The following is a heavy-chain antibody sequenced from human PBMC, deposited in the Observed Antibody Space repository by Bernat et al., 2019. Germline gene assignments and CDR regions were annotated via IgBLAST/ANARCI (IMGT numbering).Heavy chain of an antibody. J-gene: IGHJ3*01. CDR3: AKRVGNRGWGAFV. Sequence: EVQLLESGGAVVQPGGSLRLSCTSSGFSFSSSAMSWVRQAPGKGLEWVSTLSHGDGSTYYADSVKGRFIISRDNSRNTLYLQMNSLRAEDTAVYYCAKRVGNRGWGAFVWGQGTMVSVSS. CDR2: LSHGDGST. CDR1: GFSFSSSA. D-gene: IGHD4/OR15-4a*01. V-gene: IGHV3-23*01.